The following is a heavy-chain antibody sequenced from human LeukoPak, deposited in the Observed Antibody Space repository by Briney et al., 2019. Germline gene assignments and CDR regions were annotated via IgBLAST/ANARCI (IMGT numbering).Heavy chain of an antibody. CDR3: ARPYYYDSRIDP. V-gene: IGHV4-30-4*01. CDR2: MYYSGST. CDR1: SGSISSGDYY. D-gene: IGHD3-22*01. Sequence: ESSQTLSLTCTVSSGSISSGDYYWSWIRQPPGKGLEWIAYMYYSGSTYYNPSLKSRVTMSADTSKNQLSLKLSSVTAADTAVYYCARPYYYDSRIDPWGQGILVTVSS. J-gene: IGHJ5*02.